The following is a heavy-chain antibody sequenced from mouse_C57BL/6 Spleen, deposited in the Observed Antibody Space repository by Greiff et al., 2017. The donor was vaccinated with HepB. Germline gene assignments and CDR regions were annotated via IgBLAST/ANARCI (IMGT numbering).Heavy chain of an antibody. V-gene: IGHV1-55*01. D-gene: IGHD3-2*02. Sequence: VKLQQPGAELVKPGASVKMSCKASGYTFTSYWITWVKQRPGQGLEWIGDIYPGSGSTNYNEKFKSKATLTVDTSSSTAYMQLSSLTSEDSAVYYCARGAQATGYYFDYWGQGTTLTVSS. CDR2: IYPGSGST. CDR3: ARGAQATGYYFDY. J-gene: IGHJ2*01. CDR1: GYTFTSYW.